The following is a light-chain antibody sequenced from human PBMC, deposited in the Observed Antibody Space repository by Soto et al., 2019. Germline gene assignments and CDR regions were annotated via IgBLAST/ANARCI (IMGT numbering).Light chain of an antibody. Sequence: QSVLTQPPSVSAAPGQNVTISCPGSRSNIGGNSVSWYQQLPGTAPKLLIYDDDKRPSGIPDRFSGSKSGTSATLGITGVQTGDEADYYCGSWDSSLSAYVFATGTKVTVL. J-gene: IGLJ1*01. CDR3: GSWDSSLSAYV. CDR1: RSNIGGNS. CDR2: DDD. V-gene: IGLV1-51*01.